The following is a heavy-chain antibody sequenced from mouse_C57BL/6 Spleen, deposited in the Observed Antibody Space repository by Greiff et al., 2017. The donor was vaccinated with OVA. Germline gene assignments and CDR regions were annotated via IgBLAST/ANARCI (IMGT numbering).Heavy chain of an antibody. J-gene: IGHJ1*03. Sequence: QVQLQQPGAELVKPGASVKLSCKASGYTFTSYWMHWVKQRPGQGLEWIGVIHPYSGSTNYNEKFKSKATLTVDKSSSTAYMQLSSLTSEDSAVYYCGRGSSYWWYFDVWGTGTMVTVSA. CDR1: GYTFTSYW. D-gene: IGHD1-1*01. V-gene: IGHV1-64*01. CDR3: GRGSSYWWYFDV. CDR2: IHPYSGST.